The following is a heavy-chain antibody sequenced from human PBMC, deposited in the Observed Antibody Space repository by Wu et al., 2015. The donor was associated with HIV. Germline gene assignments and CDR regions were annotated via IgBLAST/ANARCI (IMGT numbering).Heavy chain of an antibody. CDR1: GDTFSNYA. V-gene: IGHV1-69*12. Sequence: QVHLVQSGAELKKPGSSVKVSCKASGDTFSNYAINWVRQAPGQGLEWMGDILPIYGATHYAQKFQGRVTISADESTTTAYIEVRRLRSDDTAVYYCARGTGEMATITLGFDYVGPGNAGHRLL. J-gene: IGHJ4*02. D-gene: IGHD5-24*01. CDR3: ARGTGEMATITLGFDY. CDR2: ILPIYGAT.